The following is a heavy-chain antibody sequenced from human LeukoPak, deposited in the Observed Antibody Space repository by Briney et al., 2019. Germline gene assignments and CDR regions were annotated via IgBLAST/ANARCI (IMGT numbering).Heavy chain of an antibody. CDR1: GYTFTGYY. D-gene: IGHD3-16*01. Sequence: GASVKVSCKASGYTFTGYYMHWVRQAPGQGLEWMGWITPNSGGTHYAQRFQGRVTMTRDTSISTAYMELSRLTSDDTAVYYCSRDQIGRMNDYWGQGTLVTVSS. J-gene: IGHJ4*02. V-gene: IGHV1-2*02. CDR2: ITPNSGGT. CDR3: SRDQIGRMNDY.